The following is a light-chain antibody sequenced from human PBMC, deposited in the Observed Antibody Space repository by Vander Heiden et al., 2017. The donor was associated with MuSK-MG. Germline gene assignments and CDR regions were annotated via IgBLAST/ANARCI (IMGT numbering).Light chain of an antibody. CDR2: SAS. Sequence: EIVMTQSPATLSASPGERATLSCRTSDSVSSNLARYQQRPGQAPRLLIYSASTRATGIPPRFSGSGSGTESTLTISSLQSEDFAVYYCQQYNNWPRTFGPGTKVDMK. J-gene: IGKJ3*01. CDR1: DSVSSN. V-gene: IGKV3-15*01. CDR3: QQYNNWPRT.